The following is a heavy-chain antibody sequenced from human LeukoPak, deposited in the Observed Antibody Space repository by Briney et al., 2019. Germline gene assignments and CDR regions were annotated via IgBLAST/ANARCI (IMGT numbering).Heavy chain of an antibody. Sequence: GASVKVSCKASGGTFSSYAISWVRQAPGQGLEWMGGIIPIFGTANYAQKFQGRVTITADESTSTAYMELSSLRSEDTAVYYCGVSNAGANSDGPGGWGQGTLVTVSS. CDR1: GGTFSSYA. J-gene: IGHJ4*02. D-gene: IGHD1-26*01. V-gene: IGHV1-69*13. CDR3: GVSNAGANSDGPGG. CDR2: IIPIFGTA.